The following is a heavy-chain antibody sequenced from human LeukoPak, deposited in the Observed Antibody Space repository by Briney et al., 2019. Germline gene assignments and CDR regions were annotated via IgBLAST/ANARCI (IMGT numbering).Heavy chain of an antibody. CDR2: INPSGGST. Sequence: ASVTVSCTASGYTFTSYYMHWVRQAPGQGLEWMGIINPSGGSTSYAQKFQGRVTMTRDTSTSTVYMELSSLRSEDTAVYYCARPRGQRYGMDVWGPGTTVTVSS. V-gene: IGHV1-46*01. CDR3: ARPRGQRYGMDV. D-gene: IGHD3-10*01. CDR1: GYTFTSYY. J-gene: IGHJ6*02.